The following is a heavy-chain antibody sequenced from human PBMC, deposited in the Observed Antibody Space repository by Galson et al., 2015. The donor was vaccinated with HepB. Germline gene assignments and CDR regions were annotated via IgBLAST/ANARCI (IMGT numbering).Heavy chain of an antibody. D-gene: IGHD2-15*01. V-gene: IGHV1-18*01. CDR3: ARGAIVVGLGATQNNWFGP. J-gene: IGHJ5*02. CDR1: GYTFSSYS. Sequence: SVKVSCKASGYTFSSYSITWVRQAPGQGLEWMGWISPHNRNTNYAQKFQGRVTMTTDTSTSTAYMELRGLRFDDTAIYHCARGAIVVGLGATQNNWFGPWGQGTLVTVSS. CDR2: ISPHNRNT.